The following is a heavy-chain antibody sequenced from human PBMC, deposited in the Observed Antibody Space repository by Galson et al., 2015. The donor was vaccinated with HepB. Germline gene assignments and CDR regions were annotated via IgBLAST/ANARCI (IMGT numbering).Heavy chain of an antibody. Sequence: SVKVSCKASGFNFKMHGFNWVRQASGQGLEWMGWISGYNAKTKYAEKFQDRVIMTADTSTSTVYMELRSLRPDDTAVYFCAREGYDSSGYYPGHWGQGSLVTVPS. J-gene: IGHJ4*02. CDR1: GFNFKMHG. V-gene: IGHV1-18*01. D-gene: IGHD3-22*01. CDR3: AREGYDSSGYYPGH. CDR2: ISGYNAKT.